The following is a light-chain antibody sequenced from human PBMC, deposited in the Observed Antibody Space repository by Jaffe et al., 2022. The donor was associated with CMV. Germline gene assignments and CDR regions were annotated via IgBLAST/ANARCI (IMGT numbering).Light chain of an antibody. Sequence: QAVVTQEPSLTVSPGGTVTLTCDSSTGAVTSGHFPYWFQQKPGQAPRTLIYETTNKHSWTPARFSGSLLGGKAALTLSGAQPEDEADYYCCLSYSDSRRVFGGGTKLTVL. J-gene: IGLJ3*02. CDR3: CLSYSDSRRV. CDR2: ETT. V-gene: IGLV7-46*01. CDR1: TGAVTSGHF.